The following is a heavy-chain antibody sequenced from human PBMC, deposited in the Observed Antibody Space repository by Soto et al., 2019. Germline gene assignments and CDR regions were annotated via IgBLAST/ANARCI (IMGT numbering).Heavy chain of an antibody. CDR2: MQPSSGRT. Sequence: QVQLVQSGAEVREPGASVKVSCKASGYSFTSLDINWVRQTPGQGLEWMGWMQPSSGRTGYAQKFQGRLTMTRDTSINTAYMELCSITSDDTAFYYCARGVTAGFDYWGPGPLVSVSS. V-gene: IGHV1-8*01. J-gene: IGHJ4*02. CDR3: ARGVTAGFDY. CDR1: GYSFTSLD. D-gene: IGHD2-21*02.